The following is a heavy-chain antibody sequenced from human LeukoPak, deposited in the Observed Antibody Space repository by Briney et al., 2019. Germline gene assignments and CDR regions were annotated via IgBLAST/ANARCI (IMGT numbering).Heavy chain of an antibody. CDR2: IKDDGTDR. Sequence: GGSLRLSCTASGFTFSDYWRTWVRQAPGKGLKWVANIKDDGTDRNYVDSVRGRFTISRDNAKNSLFLQMHSLRAEDTALYFCARVGQTNGYNPYWGQGTLVTVSS. D-gene: IGHD1-14*01. CDR1: GFTFSDYW. J-gene: IGHJ4*02. V-gene: IGHV3-7*01. CDR3: ARVGQTNGYNPY.